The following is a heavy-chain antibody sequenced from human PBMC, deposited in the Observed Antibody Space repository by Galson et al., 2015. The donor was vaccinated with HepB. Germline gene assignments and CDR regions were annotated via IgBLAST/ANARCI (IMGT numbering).Heavy chain of an antibody. J-gene: IGHJ6*02. CDR1: GYTFTSYG. CDR2: ISAYNGNT. Sequence: SVKVSCKASGYTFTSYGINWVRQAPGQGLEWMGWISAYNGNTNYAQKLQGRVTMTTDTSTSTAYMELRSLRSDDTAVYYCARAELSYGGNSDYYYGMDVWGQGTTVTVSS. D-gene: IGHD4-23*01. V-gene: IGHV1-18*04. CDR3: ARAELSYGGNSDYYYGMDV.